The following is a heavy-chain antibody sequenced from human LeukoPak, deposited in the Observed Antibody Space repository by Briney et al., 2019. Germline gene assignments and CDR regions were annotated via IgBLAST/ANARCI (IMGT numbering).Heavy chain of an antibody. CDR3: ASRGTGVTFDY. V-gene: IGHV4-34*01. Sequence: SETLPLTCAVYGGSFSGYYWSWIRQPPGKGLEWIGEINHSGSTNYNPSLKSRVTISVDTSKNQFSLKLSSVTAADTAVYYCASRGTGVTFDYWGQGTLVTVSS. D-gene: IGHD3/OR15-3a*01. CDR2: INHSGST. J-gene: IGHJ4*02. CDR1: GGSFSGYY.